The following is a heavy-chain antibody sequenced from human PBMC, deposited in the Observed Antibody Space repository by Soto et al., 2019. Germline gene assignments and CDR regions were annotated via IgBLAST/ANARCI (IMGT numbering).Heavy chain of an antibody. Sequence: QVQLVESGGGLVQPGRSLRLSCAASGFTFSSYGMHWVRQAPGKGLERVAVIWYEGSKKYYEDSVKGRFTISRNNSKNQQNLQMNHLRADDTAGYYCARSRNIGYSSGWYNPNTDDFDYWGQGTLVTVAS. V-gene: IGHV3-33*01. J-gene: IGHJ4*02. CDR3: ARSRNIGYSSGWYNPNTDDFDY. CDR1: GFTFSSYG. D-gene: IGHD6-19*01. CDR2: IWYEGSKK.